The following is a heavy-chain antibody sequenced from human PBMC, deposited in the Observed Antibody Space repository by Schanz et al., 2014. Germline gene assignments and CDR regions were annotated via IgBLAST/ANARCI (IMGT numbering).Heavy chain of an antibody. V-gene: IGHV3-21*06. D-gene: IGHD1-1*01. CDR2: LSSDSRHV. CDR3: ARDGIAATTDFEY. J-gene: IGHJ4*02. Sequence: VQLLESGGGLVQPGGSLKLSCVASGFIFSSYNMNWVRQSPGKGLEWVSFLSSDSRHVYYVESAKGRFTISRDNAKNSLYLQMDSLRGDDTAVYYCARDGIAATTDFEYWGQGVLVTVSS. CDR1: GFIFSSYN.